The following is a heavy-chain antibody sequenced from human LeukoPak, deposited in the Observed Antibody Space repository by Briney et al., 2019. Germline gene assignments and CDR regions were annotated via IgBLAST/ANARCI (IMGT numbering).Heavy chain of an antibody. CDR3: ARESYYDSNDAFDI. V-gene: IGHV1-69*05. J-gene: IGHJ3*02. Sequence: SVKVSCKASGGTFSSYAISWVRQAPGQGLEWMGRIIPIFGTANYAQRFQGRVTITTDESTSTAYMELSSLRSEDTAVYYCARESYYDSNDAFDIWGQGTMVTVSS. D-gene: IGHD3-22*01. CDR1: GGTFSSYA. CDR2: IIPIFGTA.